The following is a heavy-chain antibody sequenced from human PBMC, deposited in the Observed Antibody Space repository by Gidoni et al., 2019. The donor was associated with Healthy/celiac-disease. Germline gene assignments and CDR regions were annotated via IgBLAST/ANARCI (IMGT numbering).Heavy chain of an antibody. CDR1: GFSLSTSGVG. V-gene: IGHV2-5*02. D-gene: IGHD6-13*01. CDR3: AHSPFETKQLVRGYFDY. J-gene: IGHJ4*02. Sequence: QITLKESGPTLVKPTQTLTLTCTFSGFSLSTSGVGVGWIRQPPGKALEWLALIYWDVDKRYSPSLKSRLTITKDTSKNQVVLTMTNMDPVDTATYYCAHSPFETKQLVRGYFDYWGQGTLVTVSS. CDR2: IYWDVDK.